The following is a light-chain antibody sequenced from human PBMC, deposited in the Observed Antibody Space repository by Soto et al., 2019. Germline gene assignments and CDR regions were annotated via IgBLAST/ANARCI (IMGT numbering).Light chain of an antibody. CDR2: EGS. V-gene: IGLV2-23*01. CDR1: SSDVGSYNL. J-gene: IGLJ1*01. Sequence: QLVLTQPASVSGSPGQSITISCTGTSSDVGSYNLVSWYQQHPGKAPKLMIYEGSKRPSGVSNRFSGSKSGNTASLTISGLQAEDEADYHCCSYAGSSTSYVFGTGTKLTVL. CDR3: CSYAGSSTSYV.